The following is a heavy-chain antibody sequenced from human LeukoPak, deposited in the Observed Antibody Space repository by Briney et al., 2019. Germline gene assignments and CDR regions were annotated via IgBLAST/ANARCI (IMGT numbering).Heavy chain of an antibody. CDR2: IYYSGST. J-gene: IGHJ6*01. V-gene: IGHV4-59*08. Sequence: SETLSLTCTVSGGSISSYYWSWIRQPPGKGLEWIGYIYYSGSTNYKPSLKSRVTISVDTSKNQFSLKLSTVTAADTAVYYCARNVQSSSLRYYYGMDVWGQGTTVTVSS. CDR1: GGSISSYY. CDR3: ARNVQSSSLRYYYGMDV. D-gene: IGHD6-13*01.